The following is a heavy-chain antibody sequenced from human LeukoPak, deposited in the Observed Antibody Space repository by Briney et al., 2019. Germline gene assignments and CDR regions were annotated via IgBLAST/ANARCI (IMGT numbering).Heavy chain of an antibody. CDR1: GFSVSSNY. J-gene: IGHJ6*02. Sequence: PGGSLRLSCAASGFSVSSNYMNWVRQAPGKGLEWVAVIWYDGSNKYYADSVKGRFTISRDNSKNTLYLQMNSLRAEDTAVYYCARDVCCYYYYGMDVWGQGTTVTVSS. V-gene: IGHV3-33*08. CDR3: ARDVCCYYYYGMDV. CDR2: IWYDGSNK. D-gene: IGHD2-8*01.